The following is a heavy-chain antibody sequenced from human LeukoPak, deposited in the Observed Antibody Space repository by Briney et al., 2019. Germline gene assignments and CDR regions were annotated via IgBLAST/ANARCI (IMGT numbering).Heavy chain of an antibody. CDR1: GGSFSGYY. V-gene: IGHV4-34*01. D-gene: IGHD2-2*01. CDR2: INHSGST. J-gene: IGHJ4*02. Sequence: PSETLSLTCAVYGGSFSGYYWSWIRQPPGKGLEWIGEINHSGSTNYNPSLKSRVTISVDTSKNQFSLKLSSVTAADTAVHYCARQGVVSGGSDETYYFDYWGQGTLVTVSS. CDR3: ARQGVVSGGSDETYYFDY.